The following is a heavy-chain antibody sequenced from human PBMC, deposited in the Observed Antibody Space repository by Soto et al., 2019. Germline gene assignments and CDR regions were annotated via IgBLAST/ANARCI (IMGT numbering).Heavy chain of an antibody. D-gene: IGHD3-10*01. V-gene: IGHV4-39*01. CDR2: MYHSGNT. CDR1: GDSISSNNYY. J-gene: IGHJ4*02. CDR3: ARHRGPTWPKY. Sequence: QLQLQASGPGLVKPSETLSITCTVSGDSISSNNYYWGWIRQPPGEGLEWIGSMYHSGNTYHNPSLKSRVTLSVDTSKNQLSLNLRSVTAADTAVYYCARHRGPTWPKYWGQGTLVTVSS.